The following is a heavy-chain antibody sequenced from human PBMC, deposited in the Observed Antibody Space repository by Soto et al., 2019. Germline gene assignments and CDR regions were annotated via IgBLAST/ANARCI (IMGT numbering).Heavy chain of an antibody. CDR1: GFSLSTSGVG. D-gene: IGHD5-18*01. J-gene: IGHJ4*02. CDR3: AHRGYSYGLDY. Sequence: SGPTLVNPTQTLTLTCTFSGFSLSTSGVGVGWIRQPPGKALEWLALIYWDDDKRYSPSLKGRLTITKDTSKNQVVLTMTNMDPVDTATYYCAHRGYSYGLDYWGQGTQVTVSS. CDR2: IYWDDDK. V-gene: IGHV2-5*02.